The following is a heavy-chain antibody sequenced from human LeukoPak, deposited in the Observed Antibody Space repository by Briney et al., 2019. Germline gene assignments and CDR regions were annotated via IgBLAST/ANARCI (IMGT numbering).Heavy chain of an antibody. J-gene: IGHJ4*02. CDR1: GFTFSSYA. CDR2: ISNDGSNK. D-gene: IGHD1-1*01. CDR3: ARDWGNWDFDY. Sequence: PGGSLRLSCAASGFTFSSYAMNWVRQAPGKGLEWVAVISNDGSNKYYADSVKGRFTISRDNSKNTLYLQMNSLRGEDTAVYYCARDWGNWDFDYWGQGTLVIVSS. V-gene: IGHV3-30*04.